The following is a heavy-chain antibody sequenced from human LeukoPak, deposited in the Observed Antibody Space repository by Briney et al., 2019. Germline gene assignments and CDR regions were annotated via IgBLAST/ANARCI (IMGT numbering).Heavy chain of an antibody. CDR3: ARIWRSFGELAGVYGY. CDR2: INTNTGNP. D-gene: IGHD3-10*01. J-gene: IGHJ4*02. CDR1: GYTFTNYA. V-gene: IGHV7-4-1*02. Sequence: GASVKVSCKASGYTFTNYAINWVRQAPGQGLELMGWINTNTGNPTYAQGFTGQFVFSLDTSVSTAYLQISSLKAEDTAVYYCARIWRSFGELAGVYGYWGQGTLVNVSS.